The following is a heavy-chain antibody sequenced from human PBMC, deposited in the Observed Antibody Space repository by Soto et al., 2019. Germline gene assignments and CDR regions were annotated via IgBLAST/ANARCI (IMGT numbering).Heavy chain of an antibody. V-gene: IGHV1-69*06. CDR1: GGTFSSYA. D-gene: IGHD3-10*01. J-gene: IGHJ6*02. Sequence: SVKVSCKASGGTFSSYAISWVRQAPGQGLEWMGGIIPIFGTANYAQKFQGRVTITADKSTSTVYMELSSLRSEDTAVYYCARAVGVRGINYYYYYGMDVWGQGTTVTVS. CDR3: ARAVGVRGINYYYYYGMDV. CDR2: IIPIFGTA.